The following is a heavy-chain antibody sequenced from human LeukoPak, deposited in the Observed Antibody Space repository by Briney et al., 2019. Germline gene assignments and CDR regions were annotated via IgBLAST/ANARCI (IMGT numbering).Heavy chain of an antibody. V-gene: IGHV3-48*03. Sequence: GGSLRLSCAASGFTFSSYAMSWVRQAPGKGLEWVSYISSSGTTEKYADSVKGRFTISRDNAKNSLYLQMYSLRADDTAVYYCARGEQLNYFAYWGQGALVTVSS. D-gene: IGHD1-26*01. CDR3: ARGEQLNYFAY. CDR2: ISSSGTTE. J-gene: IGHJ4*02. CDR1: GFTFSSYA.